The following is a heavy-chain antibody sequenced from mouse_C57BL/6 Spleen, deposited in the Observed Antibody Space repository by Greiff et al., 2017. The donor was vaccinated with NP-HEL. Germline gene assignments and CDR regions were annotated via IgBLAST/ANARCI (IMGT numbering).Heavy chain of an antibody. J-gene: IGHJ3*01. CDR1: GFTFSDYG. Sequence: EVQLVESGGGLVKPGGSLKLSCAASGFTFSDYGMHWVRQAPEKGLEWVAYISSGSSTIYYADTVKGRFTISRDNAKNTLFLQMTSLRSEDTAMYYCARHDYLFAYWGQGTLVTVSA. D-gene: IGHD2-4*01. CDR3: ARHDYLFAY. CDR2: ISSGSSTI. V-gene: IGHV5-17*01.